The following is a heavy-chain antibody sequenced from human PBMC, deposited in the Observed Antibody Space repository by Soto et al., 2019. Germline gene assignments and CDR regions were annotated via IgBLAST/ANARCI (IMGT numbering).Heavy chain of an antibody. D-gene: IGHD2-15*01. Sequence: GGSLRLSCAASGFTFSHAWMSWVRQAPGKGLEWVGRIKSKAEGETKDYCAPVRGRFTISRDDSKDTLYLQMNSLRIEDTAIYYCCVVKRRDQYSLSGYWFDPWGPGTLVTVSS. J-gene: IGHJ5*02. CDR2: IKSKAEGETK. CDR1: GFTFSHAW. V-gene: IGHV3-15*01. CDR3: CVVKRRDQYSLSGYWFDP.